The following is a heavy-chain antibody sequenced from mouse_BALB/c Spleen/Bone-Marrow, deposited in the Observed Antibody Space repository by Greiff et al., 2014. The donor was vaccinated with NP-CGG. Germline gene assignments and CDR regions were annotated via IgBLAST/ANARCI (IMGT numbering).Heavy chain of an antibody. CDR1: GFNIKDTY. CDR2: IDPANGNT. Sequence: VHVKQSGAELVKPGASVKLSCTASGFNIKDTYMHWVKQRPEQGLEWIGRIDPANGNTKYDPKFQGKATITADTSSNTAYLQLSSLTSEDTAVYYCARNGNYGAWFAYWGQGTLVTVS. D-gene: IGHD2-1*01. V-gene: IGHV14-3*02. CDR3: ARNGNYGAWFAY. J-gene: IGHJ3*01.